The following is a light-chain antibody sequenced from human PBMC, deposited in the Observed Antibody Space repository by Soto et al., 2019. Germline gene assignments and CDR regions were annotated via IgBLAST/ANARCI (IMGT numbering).Light chain of an antibody. CDR2: GAS. Sequence: LKMTPGAVSRSPRERTTLSCRASQSVSTNYLAWYQQKPGQAPRLLIYGASNRATGIPDRFSGSGSGTDFTLTISRLAPEDFVVYYCLPYGSLGTLAQGTKLDI. J-gene: IGKJ1*01. V-gene: IGKV3-20*01. CDR3: LPYGSLGT. CDR1: QSVSTNY.